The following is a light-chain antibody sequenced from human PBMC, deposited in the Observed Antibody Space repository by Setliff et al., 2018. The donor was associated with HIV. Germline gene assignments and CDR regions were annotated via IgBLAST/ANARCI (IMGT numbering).Light chain of an antibody. CDR1: SSDVGNYNL. CDR3: SSYSTSGTL. J-gene: IGLJ1*01. V-gene: IGLV2-14*02. CDR2: EVN. Sequence: QSALTQPASVSGSPGQSITISCTGTSSDVGNYNLVSWYQQHPGNAPKLLIYEVNKRPSGVSHRFSGSKSGNTASLTISGLQAEDEADYYCSSYSTSGTLFGAGTKVTVL.